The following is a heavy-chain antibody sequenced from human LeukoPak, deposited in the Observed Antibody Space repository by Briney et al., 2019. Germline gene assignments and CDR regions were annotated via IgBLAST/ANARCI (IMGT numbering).Heavy chain of an antibody. CDR3: ARYDTLGYCSSTSCSSDYYYYGMDV. CDR2: ISGSGGST. D-gene: IGHD2-2*01. V-gene: IGHV3-23*01. J-gene: IGHJ6*02. Sequence: GGSLRLSCAASGFTFSSYAMSWVRQAPGKGLEWVSAISGSGGSTYYADSVKGRFTISRDNSKNTLYLQMNSLRAEDTAVYYCARYDTLGYCSSTSCSSDYYYYGMDVWGQGTTVTVSS. CDR1: GFTFSSYA.